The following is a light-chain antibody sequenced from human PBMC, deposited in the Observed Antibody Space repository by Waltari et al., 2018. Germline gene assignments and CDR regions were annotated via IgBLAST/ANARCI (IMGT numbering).Light chain of an antibody. CDR1: QILVYADGNTY. CDR3: MQGTHWPYT. J-gene: IGKJ2*01. CDR2: RVS. Sequence: EVVMTQSPLSLPVTLGQPASISCRPSQILVYADGNTYLNWFHQRPGQSPRRLIYRVSVRDSGVPDRFSGSWSGTDFTLMISRVEAEDVGVYYCMQGTHWPYTFGQGTKLEIK. V-gene: IGKV2-30*01.